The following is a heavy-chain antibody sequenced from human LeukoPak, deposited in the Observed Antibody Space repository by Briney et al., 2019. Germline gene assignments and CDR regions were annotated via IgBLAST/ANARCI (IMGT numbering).Heavy chain of an antibody. V-gene: IGHV3-33*01. CDR1: GFTFRNDG. CDR2: IWYDGSKN. D-gene: IGHD2-2*02. Sequence: GGSLRLSCAASGFTFRNDGMHWVRQAPGKGLEWVANIWYDGSKNYYADSVKGRFTISRDNFNNTLYLQMNSLRAEDTALYYCARAPYTTGRSFYFDSWGQGTLVTVSS. CDR3: ARAPYTTGRSFYFDS. J-gene: IGHJ4*02.